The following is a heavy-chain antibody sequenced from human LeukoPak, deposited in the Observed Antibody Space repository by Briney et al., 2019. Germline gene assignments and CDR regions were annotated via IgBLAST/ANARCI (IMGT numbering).Heavy chain of an antibody. J-gene: IGHJ3*02. CDR2: IYYSESI. CDR3: ARILPGYCSITSCTTGAFDI. Sequence: SDTLPLTCAVSGYSISRSHWWGWIRQPPGQGLEWIGYIYYSESIYYNPSLKSRVTMSVDTSKNQFSLKLSSVTAVDTAVYYCARILPGYCSITSCTTGAFDIWGQGTMVTVSS. CDR1: GYSISRSHW. D-gene: IGHD2-2*01. V-gene: IGHV4-28*05.